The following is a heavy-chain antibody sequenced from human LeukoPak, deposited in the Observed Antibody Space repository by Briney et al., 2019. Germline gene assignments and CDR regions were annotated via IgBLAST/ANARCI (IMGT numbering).Heavy chain of an antibody. CDR2: INHSGST. CDR1: GGSISSGSYY. Sequence: SETLSLTCTVSGGSISSGSYYWSWIRQPAGKGLEWIGEINHSGSTNYNPSLKSRVTISVDTSKNQFSLKLSSVTAADTAVYYCARGSPTWQGDAFDIWGQGTMVTVSS. V-gene: IGHV4-61*10. CDR3: ARGSPTWQGDAFDI. J-gene: IGHJ3*02.